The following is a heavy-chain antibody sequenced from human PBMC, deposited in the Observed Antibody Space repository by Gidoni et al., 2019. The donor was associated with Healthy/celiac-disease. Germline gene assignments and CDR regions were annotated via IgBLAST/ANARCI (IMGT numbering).Heavy chain of an antibody. J-gene: IGHJ4*02. Sequence: VQLQESGPGLVKPSETLSLTCTVSGGSISSYYWSWIRQPPGKGLEWIGYIYYSGRTNYNPSLKSRVTISVDTSKNQFSLKLSSVTAADTAVYYCARSSDYGDYVGDYWGQGTLVTVSS. D-gene: IGHD4-17*01. V-gene: IGHV4-59*01. CDR3: ARSSDYGDYVGDY. CDR1: GGSISSYY. CDR2: IYYSGRT.